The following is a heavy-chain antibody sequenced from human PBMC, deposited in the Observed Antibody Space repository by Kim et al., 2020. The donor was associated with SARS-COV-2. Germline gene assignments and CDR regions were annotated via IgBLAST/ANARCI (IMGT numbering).Heavy chain of an antibody. Sequence: GGSLRLSCAASGFTFSSYAMHWVRQAPGKGLEWVAVTSYDGTNKDYADSVKGRFTISRDNSKNTLYLQMNSLRAEDTATYYCARDMGYNQLGVLDCWGQGTLVTVSS. V-gene: IGHV3-30-3*01. CDR2: TSYDGTNK. J-gene: IGHJ4*02. D-gene: IGHD6-13*01. CDR3: ARDMGYNQLGVLDC. CDR1: GFTFSSYA.